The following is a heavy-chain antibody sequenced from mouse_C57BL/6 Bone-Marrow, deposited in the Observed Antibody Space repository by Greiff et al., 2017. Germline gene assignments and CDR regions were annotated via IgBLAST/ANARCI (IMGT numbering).Heavy chain of an antibody. J-gene: IGHJ2*01. CDR1: GYTFTSYW. D-gene: IGHD1-1*01. CDR3: ARRYYGSYFDY. Sequence: QVQLQQPGAELVKPGASVKLSCKASGYTFTSYWMHWVKQRPGQGLEWIGMIHPNSGGTNYNEKFKSRATLTVDKSSSTAYMQLSSLTSEDSEFYYCARRYYGSYFDYWGQGTTLTVSS. V-gene: IGHV1-64*01. CDR2: IHPNSGGT.